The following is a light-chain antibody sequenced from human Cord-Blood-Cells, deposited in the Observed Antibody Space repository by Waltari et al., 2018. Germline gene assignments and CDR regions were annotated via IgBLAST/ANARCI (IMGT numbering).Light chain of an antibody. V-gene: IGKV1-5*01. CDR3: QQYNSYLT. CDR2: DAS. J-gene: IGKJ4*01. Sequence: DIQMNQSPSTLSASVGERVTITCRASQSISSWLAWYQQKPGKAPKLLIYDASSLESGVPSRFSGSGSGTEFTLTISSLQPDDFATYYCQQYNSYLTFGGGTKVEIK. CDR1: QSISSW.